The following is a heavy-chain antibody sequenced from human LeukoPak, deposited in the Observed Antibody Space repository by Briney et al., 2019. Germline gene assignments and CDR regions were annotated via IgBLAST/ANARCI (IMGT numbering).Heavy chain of an antibody. D-gene: IGHD6-13*01. V-gene: IGHV1-2*02. J-gene: IGHJ1*01. CDR2: INPNSGDA. CDR3: ARWAAGTGLESFQH. Sequence: GASVKVSCKASGYSFTGYYIHWVRQAPGQGLEWMGWINPNSGDANYAQKFQGRVTMTADTSISTAYMELSSLTSDDTALYYCARWAAGTGLESFQHWGQGTLVTVSS. CDR1: GYSFTGYY.